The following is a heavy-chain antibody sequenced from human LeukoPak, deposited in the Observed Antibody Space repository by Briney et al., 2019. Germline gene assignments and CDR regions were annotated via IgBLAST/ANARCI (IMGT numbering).Heavy chain of an antibody. CDR3: ARCRDGYPPFDY. CDR2: ISYSGST. J-gene: IGHJ4*02. CDR1: GGSISSYY. D-gene: IGHD5-24*01. Sequence: SETLSLTCTVSGGSISSYYWSWIRQPPGKGLEWIGYISYSGSTNYNPSPKSRVTISVDTSKNQFSLRLSSVTAADTAVYFCARCRDGYPPFDYWGQGTLVTVSS. V-gene: IGHV4-59*01.